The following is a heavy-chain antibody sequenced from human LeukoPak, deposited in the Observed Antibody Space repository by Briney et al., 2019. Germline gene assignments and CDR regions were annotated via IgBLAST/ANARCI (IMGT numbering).Heavy chain of an antibody. CDR1: GFTLSSNY. CDR3: ARIGPNGGGWYPFDY. CDR2: IYSGGST. J-gene: IGHJ4*02. V-gene: IGHV3-53*01. D-gene: IGHD6-19*01. Sequence: QPGGSLRLSCAAPGFTLSSNYMSWVRQAPGKGLGWVSIIYSGGSTDYADSVKGRFTISRDNSKNTLYLQMNSLRAEDTAVYYCARIGPNGGGWYPFDYSGQGTLVTVSS.